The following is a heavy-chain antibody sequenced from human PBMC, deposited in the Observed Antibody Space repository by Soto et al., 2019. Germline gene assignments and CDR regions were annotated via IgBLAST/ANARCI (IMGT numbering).Heavy chain of an antibody. V-gene: IGHV3-11*06. CDR1: GFTFSDYY. CDR2: ISGRSSYT. Sequence: QVQLVESGGGLVKPGGSLRLSCAASGFTFSDYYMTWIRQAPGKGLEWLSYISGRSSYTRYADSVKGRFTISRDNANNSLYLQKNSLRAEDTAVYYCARRREQWVGQTRPNWFEPWGQGTLVTVSS. D-gene: IGHD6-19*01. J-gene: IGHJ5*02. CDR3: ARRREQWVGQTRPNWFEP.